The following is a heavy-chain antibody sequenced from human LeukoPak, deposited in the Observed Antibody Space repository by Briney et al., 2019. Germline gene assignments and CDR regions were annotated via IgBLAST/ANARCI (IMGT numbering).Heavy chain of an antibody. J-gene: IGHJ4*02. CDR2: IFYTGTT. CDR3: ARGVPPLYSSSWYAY. D-gene: IGHD6-13*01. CDR1: GGSISSYY. V-gene: IGHV4-59*13. Sequence: SETLSLTCTVSGGSISSYYWSWIRQPPGKGLEWIGYIFYTGTTNYNPSLKSRVTISVDTSKNQFSLKLNSVTAADTAVYYCARGVPPLYSSSWYAYWGQGTLVTVSS.